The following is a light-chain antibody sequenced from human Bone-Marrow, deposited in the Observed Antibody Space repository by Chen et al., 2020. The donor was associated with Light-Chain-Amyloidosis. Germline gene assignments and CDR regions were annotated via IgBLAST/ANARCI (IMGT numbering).Light chain of an antibody. CDR1: RSDVGGYNF. V-gene: IGLV2-14*03. CDR2: DVT. Sequence: QSALTQPASVSGSPGQSITISCTGSRSDVGGYNFVSWYQQLPGKATKLLIYDVTNRPSGVSYRFSGSKSGNTASLTVSGLQAEDEADYYCSSYTVSSTWVFGGGTKLTVL. CDR3: SSYTVSSTWV. J-gene: IGLJ3*02.